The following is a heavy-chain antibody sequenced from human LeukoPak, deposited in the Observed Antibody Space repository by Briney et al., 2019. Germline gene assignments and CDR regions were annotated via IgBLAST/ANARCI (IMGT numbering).Heavy chain of an antibody. J-gene: IGHJ4*02. CDR1: GGSISSSSYY. CDR3: ARQTGSGLFILP. Sequence: SETLSLTCTVSGGSISSSSYYWGWIRQPPGKGLEWIGSIYYSGSTYYNPSLKSRVTISVDTSKNQFSLRLASVTAADTAVYYCARQTGSGLFILPGGQGTLVTVSS. CDR2: IYYSGST. V-gene: IGHV4-39*01. D-gene: IGHD3/OR15-3a*01.